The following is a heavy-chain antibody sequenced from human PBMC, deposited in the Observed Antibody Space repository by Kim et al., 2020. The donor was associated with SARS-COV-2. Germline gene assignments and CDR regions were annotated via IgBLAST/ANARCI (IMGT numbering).Heavy chain of an antibody. CDR3: ARARGGSYYYGMDV. V-gene: IGHV3-30*01. Sequence: ADSVKDRLTHSRDNSKNTLYLQMNSLRAEDTAVYYCARARGGSYYYGMDVWGQGTTVTVSS. J-gene: IGHJ6*02. D-gene: IGHD1-26*01.